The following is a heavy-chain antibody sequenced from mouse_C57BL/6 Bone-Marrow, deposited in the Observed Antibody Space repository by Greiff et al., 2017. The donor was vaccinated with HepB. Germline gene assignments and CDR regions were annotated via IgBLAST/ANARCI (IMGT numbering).Heavy chain of an antibody. V-gene: IGHV10-1*01. CDR2: IRSKSNNYAT. CDR1: GFSFNTYA. D-gene: IGHD2-4*01. CDR3: VRHDDYLFAY. J-gene: IGHJ3*01. Sequence: EVHLVEPGGGLVQPKGSLKLSCAASGFSFNTYAMNWVRQAPGKGLEWVARIRSKSNNYATYYADSVKDRFTISRDDSESMLYLQMNNLKTEDTAMYYCVRHDDYLFAYWGQGTLVTVSA.